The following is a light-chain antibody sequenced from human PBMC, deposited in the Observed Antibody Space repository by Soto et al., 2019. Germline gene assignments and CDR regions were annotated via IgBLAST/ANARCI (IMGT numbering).Light chain of an antibody. CDR1: QSVSSY. CDR3: QQRRNWPPEIT. V-gene: IGKV3-11*01. CDR2: DVF. J-gene: IGKJ5*01. Sequence: EIVLTQSPATLALSPGKRATLACRASQSVSSYLAWYQQQPGQAPMLLIYDVFNRATGIPARFSGSGSGTDFTLTISSLEPEDFAVYYCQQRRNWPPEITFGQGTRLEI.